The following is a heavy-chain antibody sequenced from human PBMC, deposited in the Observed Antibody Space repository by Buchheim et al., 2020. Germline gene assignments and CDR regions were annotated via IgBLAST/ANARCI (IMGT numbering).Heavy chain of an antibody. J-gene: IGHJ4*02. CDR1: GGSFSGYY. Sequence: VQLQQWGAGLLKPSETLSLTCAVYGGSFSGYYWSWVRQAPGKGLEWVGRIKSKTDGGTTDYAAPVKGRSTIPRDDSKNTLYLQMNSLKTEDTAVYYCTTRGIVGAIYWGQGTL. V-gene: IGHV3-15*01. CDR2: IKSKTDGGTT. CDR3: TTRGIVGAIY. D-gene: IGHD1-26*01.